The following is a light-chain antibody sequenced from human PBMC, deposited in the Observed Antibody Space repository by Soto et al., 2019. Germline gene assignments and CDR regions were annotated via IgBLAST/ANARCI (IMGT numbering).Light chain of an antibody. J-gene: IGLJ1*01. Sequence: QSVLTQPAPVSGSPGQSITISCTGTSSNVGGYHYVSWYQQHPGKAPKLMIYEVNKRPSGVPDRFSGSKSGNTASLTVSGLQAEDEDDYYCSSYAGSSNVFGTGTKVTVL. V-gene: IGLV2-8*01. CDR1: SSNVGGYHY. CDR2: EVN. CDR3: SSYAGSSNV.